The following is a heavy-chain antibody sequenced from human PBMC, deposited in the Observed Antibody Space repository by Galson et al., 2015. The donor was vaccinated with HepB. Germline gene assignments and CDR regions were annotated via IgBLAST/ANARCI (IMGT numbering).Heavy chain of an antibody. CDR1: GFSFSHAW. CDR3: TTDCSSTSCLGDGAFHI. CDR2: IKSKISGGTT. D-gene: IGHD2-2*01. V-gene: IGHV3-15*01. Sequence: SLRLSCAASGFSFSHAWMSWVRQAPGKGLEWVGRIKSKISGGTTDYAAPVGGRFTISRDDSKNTLYLQMNSLRTEDTAIYFCTTDCSSTSCLGDGAFHIWGQGTMVTVSS. J-gene: IGHJ3*02.